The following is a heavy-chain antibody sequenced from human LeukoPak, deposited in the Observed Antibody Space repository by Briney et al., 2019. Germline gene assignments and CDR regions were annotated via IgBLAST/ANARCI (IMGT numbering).Heavy chain of an antibody. CDR1: GYSISSGYY. J-gene: IGHJ4*02. CDR3: ARIGDGYNGIDY. D-gene: IGHD5-24*01. V-gene: IGHV4-38-2*01. Sequence: PSETLSLTCAVSGYSISSGYYWGWIRQPPGKGLEWIGSIYHSGSTYYNPSLKSRVTILVDTSKNQFSLKLSSVTAADTAVYYCARIGDGYNGIDYWGQGTLVTVSS. CDR2: IYHSGST.